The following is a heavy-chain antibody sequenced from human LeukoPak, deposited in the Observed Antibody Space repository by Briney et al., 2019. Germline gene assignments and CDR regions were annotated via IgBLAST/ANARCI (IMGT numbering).Heavy chain of an antibody. CDR3: AKDPLDYDFWRPDFDY. CDR1: GFTFSSYA. J-gene: IGHJ4*02. CDR2: ISGSGGST. Sequence: PGGSLRLSCAASGFTFSSYAMSWVRQAPGKGLEWVSAISGSGGSTYYADSVKGRFTISRDNSKNTLYLQMNSLRAEDTAVYYCAKDPLDYDFWRPDFDYWGQGTLVTVSS. V-gene: IGHV3-23*01. D-gene: IGHD3-3*01.